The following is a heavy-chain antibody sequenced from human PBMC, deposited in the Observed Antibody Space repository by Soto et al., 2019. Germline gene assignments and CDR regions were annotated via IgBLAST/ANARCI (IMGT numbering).Heavy chain of an antibody. V-gene: IGHV4-59*01. CDR3: ARASRYGSDA. CDR2: IYYSGST. CDR1: GGSHSSYY. D-gene: IGHD3-10*01. J-gene: IGHJ6*02. Sequence: XTLSITSTVSGGSHSSYYWSWIRQPPGKGLEWIGYIYYSGSTNYNPSLKSRVTISVDTSKNQFSLKLSSVTAADTAVYYCARASRYGSDAWGQGTTGTVSS.